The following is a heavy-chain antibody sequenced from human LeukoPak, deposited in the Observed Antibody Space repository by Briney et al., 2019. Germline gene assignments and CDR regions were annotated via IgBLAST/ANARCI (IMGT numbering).Heavy chain of an antibody. CDR2: IYYSGST. J-gene: IGHJ4*02. CDR1: GGSISSYY. CDR3: APSRSGSYSR. D-gene: IGHD1-26*01. Sequence: PSVTLSLTCTVSGGSISSYYWSWIRQPPGKGLEWIGYIYYSGSTNYNPSLKSRVTISVDTSKNQFSLKLSSVTAADTAVYYCAPSRSGSYSRWGQGTLVTVSS. V-gene: IGHV4-59*08.